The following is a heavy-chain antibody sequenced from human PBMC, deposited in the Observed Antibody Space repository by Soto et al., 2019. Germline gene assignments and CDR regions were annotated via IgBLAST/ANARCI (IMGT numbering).Heavy chain of an antibody. V-gene: IGHV3-11*06. CDR3: AKDSTYYYNTLPRAYFDS. CDR2: ISSSSSYT. D-gene: IGHD3-22*01. J-gene: IGHJ4*02. CDR1: GFTFSDYY. Sequence: GGSLRLSCAASGFTFSDYYMSWIRQAPGKGLEWVSYISSSSSYTNYADSVKGRFTISRDNAKNTLFLQMNGLRVEDTAVYSCAKDSTYYYNTLPRAYFDSWGQGTLVTAPQ.